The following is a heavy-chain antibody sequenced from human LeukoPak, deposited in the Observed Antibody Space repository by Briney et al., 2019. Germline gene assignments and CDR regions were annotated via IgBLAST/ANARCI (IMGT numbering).Heavy chain of an antibody. V-gene: IGHV4-39*07. D-gene: IGHD6-13*01. Sequence: SETLSLTCTVSGGSISSSSYYWGWIRQPPGKGLEWTGNIYYTGSTYYNPSLKSRVTMSVDTSKNQFSLKLSSVTAADTAVYYCARFSSIAAAFDYWGQGTLVTVSS. CDR1: GGSISSSSYY. J-gene: IGHJ4*02. CDR3: ARFSSIAAAFDY. CDR2: IYYTGST.